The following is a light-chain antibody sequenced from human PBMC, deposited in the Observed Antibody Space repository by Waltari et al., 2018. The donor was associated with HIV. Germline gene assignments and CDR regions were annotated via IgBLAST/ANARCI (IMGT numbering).Light chain of an antibody. J-gene: IGLJ1*01. CDR2: DVS. V-gene: IGLV2-23*02. CDR1: TSNVGGYNY. Sequence: QSALTQPASVSGYPGQSITITCTAATSNVGGYNYVSWYQQHPGKAPKLMIYDVSKRPSGVSNRFSGSKSGNTASLTISGLQAEDEADYYCCSYAGSSTYGFGTGTKVTVL. CDR3: CSYAGSSTYG.